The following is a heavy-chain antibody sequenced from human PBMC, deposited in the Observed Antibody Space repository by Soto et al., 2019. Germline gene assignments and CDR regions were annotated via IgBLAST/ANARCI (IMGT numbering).Heavy chain of an antibody. V-gene: IGHV3-30-3*01. J-gene: IGHJ6*02. D-gene: IGHD2-15*01. Sequence: QVQLVESGGAVVQPGTSLRLSCAASGFTFSSYSMHWVRQAPGKGLEWVAVISYDGSDEYYADSVKGRFTISRDNSKHTLYLPMNSLRADDTTVYYCARGLPGGYYHYFYGMDVWGQGTTVTVSS. CDR2: ISYDGSDE. CDR3: ARGLPGGYYHYFYGMDV. CDR1: GFTFSSYS.